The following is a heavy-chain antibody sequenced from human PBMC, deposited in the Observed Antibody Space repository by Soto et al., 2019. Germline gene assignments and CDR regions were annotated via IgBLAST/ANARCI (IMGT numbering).Heavy chain of an antibody. CDR1: GFTFISYA. D-gene: IGHD3-10*01. Sequence: QVQLVESGGGVVQPGRSLRLSCAASGFTFISYAMHWVRQAPGKGLEWVAVISFDGSTEYYADSVKGRFTISRDNSMNTVYLQMNSLGSEDTAVYYCARSRHGSGSYTHFYYGLDVWGQGTTVTVSS. V-gene: IGHV3-30-3*01. CDR3: ARSRHGSGSYTHFYYGLDV. J-gene: IGHJ6*02. CDR2: ISFDGSTE.